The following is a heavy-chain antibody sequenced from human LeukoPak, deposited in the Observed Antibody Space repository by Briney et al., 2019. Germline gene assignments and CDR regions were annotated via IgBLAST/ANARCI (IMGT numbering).Heavy chain of an antibody. V-gene: IGHV1-18*01. Sequence: ASVKVSCKASGYTFTSYGISWVRQAPGQGLEWMGWISAYNGNTNYAQKLQGRVTMTTDTSTSTAYMELRSLGSDDTAVCYCARDDVVVPAAMGYYYYGMDVWGQGTTVTVSS. J-gene: IGHJ6*02. D-gene: IGHD2-2*01. CDR2: ISAYNGNT. CDR3: ARDDVVVPAAMGYYYYGMDV. CDR1: GYTFTSYG.